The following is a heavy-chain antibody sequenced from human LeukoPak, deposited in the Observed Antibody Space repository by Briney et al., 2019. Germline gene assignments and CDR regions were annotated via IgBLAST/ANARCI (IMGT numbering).Heavy chain of an antibody. V-gene: IGHV4-39*01. J-gene: IGHJ3*02. Sequence: SETLSLTCTVSGGSINSSSRNSYYWGWIRQPPGKGLEWVGGIYYSGTTYYSPSLKSRVTISVDMSKNQFSLRLSFVTAADTAVYYCARTYSIGWSLGVFDIWGQGTRVTVSS. CDR2: IYYSGTT. D-gene: IGHD6-19*01. CDR3: ARTYSIGWSLGVFDI. CDR1: GGSINSSSRNSYY.